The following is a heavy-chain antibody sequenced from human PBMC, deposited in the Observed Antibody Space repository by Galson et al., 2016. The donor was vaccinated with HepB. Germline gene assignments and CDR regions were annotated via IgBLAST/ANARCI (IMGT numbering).Heavy chain of an antibody. CDR3: VSYLIQAWVGSDAFDT. CDR1: GASVSGRNW. CDR2: VFHSGDA. D-gene: IGHD3-10*01. V-gene: IGHV4-4*02. J-gene: IGHJ3*02. Sequence: TLSLTCAVSGASVSGRNWWSWVRQSPGKGLEWIGEVFHSGDANYNPSLRSRVAMSVDRSKNHVSLRLMSVTAADTAMYYCVSYLIQAWVGSDAFDTCGQGTMVTVSS.